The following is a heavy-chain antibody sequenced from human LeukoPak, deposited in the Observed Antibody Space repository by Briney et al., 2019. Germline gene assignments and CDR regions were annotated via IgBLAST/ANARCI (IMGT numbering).Heavy chain of an antibody. CDR2: IKQDGSEK. J-gene: IGHJ4*02. D-gene: IGHD6-19*01. CDR1: GFTFSNYW. Sequence: PGGSLRLSCAASGFTFSNYWMNWVRQAPGKGLEWVANIKQDGSEKYYVDSVKGRFTISRDNAKNSLFLQMNSLRAEDTAVYYCASSSGWIIDYWGQRTLVTVSS. V-gene: IGHV3-7*01. CDR3: ASSSGWIIDY.